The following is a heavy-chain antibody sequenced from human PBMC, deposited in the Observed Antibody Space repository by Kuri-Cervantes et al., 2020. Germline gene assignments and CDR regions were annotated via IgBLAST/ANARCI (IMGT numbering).Heavy chain of an antibody. CDR1: GFTFSSYS. J-gene: IGHJ4*02. CDR3: ARGPYCGGDCSSFLDY. Sequence: GESLKISCAASGFTFSSYSMTWVRQAPGKGLEWVSSITGSTTYRYYADSVKGRFTISRHNSRNKLYLQMNSLRTEDTAVYYCARGPYCGGDCSSFLDYWGLGTLVTVSS. D-gene: IGHD2-21*02. CDR2: ITGSTTYR. V-gene: IGHV3-21*04.